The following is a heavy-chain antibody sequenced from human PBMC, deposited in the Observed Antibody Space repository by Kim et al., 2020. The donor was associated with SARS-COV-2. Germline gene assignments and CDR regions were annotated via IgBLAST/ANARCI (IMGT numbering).Heavy chain of an antibody. CDR2: ISYSGST. CDR1: GGSISTYY. V-gene: IGHV4-59*13. D-gene: IGHD6-19*01. Sequence: SETLSLTCTVSGGSISTYYWNWIRQSPQKGLEWIGFISYSGSTNYNPSLKSRVAISVDSSKTQFSLNLSSVTAADTAVYYCARGGVKQWLGLWGRGTVV. J-gene: IGHJ2*01. CDR3: ARGGVKQWLGL.